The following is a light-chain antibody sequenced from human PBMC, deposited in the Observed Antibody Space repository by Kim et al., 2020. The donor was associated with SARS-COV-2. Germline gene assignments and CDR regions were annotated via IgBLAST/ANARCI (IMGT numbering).Light chain of an antibody. V-gene: IGLV2-14*03. J-gene: IGLJ2*01. CDR1: SRDVGGYNY. Sequence: GQSSTISCTGTSRDVGGYNYVAWYQQHPGKAPKLMIYDVSNRPSGVSNRFSGSKSGNTASLTISGLQAEDEADYYCSSYTSSSTVVFGGGTQLTVL. CDR3: SSYTSSSTVV. CDR2: DVS.